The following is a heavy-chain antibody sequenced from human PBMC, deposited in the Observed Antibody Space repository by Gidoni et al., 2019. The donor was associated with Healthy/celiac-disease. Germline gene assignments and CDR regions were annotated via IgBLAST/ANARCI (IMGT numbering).Heavy chain of an antibody. CDR2: INNSGST. CDR3: ARGGTDYGDYVLWFDP. D-gene: IGHD4-17*01. CDR1: GGSFSGYY. Sequence: QVQLPQWGAGLSKPSETLSLTCAVYGGSFSGYYWSWIRQPPGKGREWIGEINNSGSTTYHPTLKSRVTISVDTAKNQFSLKRSSGTAADTAVYYGARGGTDYGDYVLWFDPWGQGTLVTVSS. J-gene: IGHJ5*02. V-gene: IGHV4-34*01.